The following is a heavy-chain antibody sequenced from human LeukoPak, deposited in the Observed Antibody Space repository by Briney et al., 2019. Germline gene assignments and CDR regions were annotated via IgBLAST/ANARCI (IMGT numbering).Heavy chain of an antibody. J-gene: IGHJ4*02. Sequence: SVKVSCKASGGTFSSYAISWVRQAPGQGLEWMGRIIPILGIANYAQKFQGRVTITADKSTSTAYMELSSLRSEDTAVYYCARVLDGYSYGPGLDYWGQGTLVTVSS. V-gene: IGHV1-69*04. CDR1: GGTFSSYA. CDR2: IIPILGIA. D-gene: IGHD5-18*01. CDR3: ARVLDGYSYGPGLDY.